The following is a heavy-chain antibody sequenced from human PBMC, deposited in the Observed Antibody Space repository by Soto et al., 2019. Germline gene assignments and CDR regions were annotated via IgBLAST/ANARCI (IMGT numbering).Heavy chain of an antibody. CDR2: ISGSGGST. CDR1: GFHRGSQA. D-gene: IGHD6-19*01. V-gene: IGHV3-23*01. CDR3: AKDLSAIAVAGDGSYYYYGMDV. J-gene: IGHJ6*02. Sequence: GGCPRPSRATPGFHRGSQALGRGPPGPGEGLGVVSAISGSGGSTYYADSVKGRFTISRDNSKNTLYLQMNSLRAEDTAVYYCAKDLSAIAVAGDGSYYYYGMDVWGQGTTVTVS.